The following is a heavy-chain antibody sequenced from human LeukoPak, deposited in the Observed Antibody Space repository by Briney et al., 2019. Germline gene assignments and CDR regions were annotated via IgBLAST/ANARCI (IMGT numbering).Heavy chain of an antibody. J-gene: IGHJ4*02. CDR1: GFSFLHCG. Sequence: GGSLRLSCAASGFSFLHCGMHWVRQAPGKGLEWVAFISSDGSKEYYADSVKGRFTISRDNSKNTLYLHVNSPRAEDTAVFFCAKDGYCSGGSCYANFFDRWGRGTLVTVSS. CDR3: AKDGYCSGGSCYANFFDR. V-gene: IGHV3-30*18. D-gene: IGHD2-15*01. CDR2: ISSDGSKE.